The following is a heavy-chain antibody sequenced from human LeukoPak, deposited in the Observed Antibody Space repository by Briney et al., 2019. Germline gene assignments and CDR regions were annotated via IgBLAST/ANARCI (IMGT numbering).Heavy chain of an antibody. J-gene: IGHJ4*02. CDR2: IYYSGST. CDR1: GGSIGSHY. V-gene: IGHV4-59*11. Sequence: PSETLSLTCTVSGGSIGSHYWSWIRQPPGKGLEWIGYIYYSGSTNYNPSLKSRVTISVDTSKNQFSLKLSSVTAADTAVYYCAREEMYSSSWYGANYYFDYWGQGTLVTVSS. D-gene: IGHD6-13*01. CDR3: AREEMYSSSWYGANYYFDY.